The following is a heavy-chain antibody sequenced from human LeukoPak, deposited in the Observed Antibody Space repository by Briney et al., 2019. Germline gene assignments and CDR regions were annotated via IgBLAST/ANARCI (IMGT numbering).Heavy chain of an antibody. D-gene: IGHD6-19*01. Sequence: GGSLRLSCAASGFTFSSNYMSWVPQAPGKGLEWGSVIYSGGSTYYADSVKGRFTISRDNSKITLYLQMNSLRAEDAAVYCGASDVYSSGWYFDYWGQGTLVTVSS. V-gene: IGHV3-53*01. CDR3: ASDVYSSGWYFDY. CDR1: GFTFSSNY. CDR2: IYSGGST. J-gene: IGHJ4*02.